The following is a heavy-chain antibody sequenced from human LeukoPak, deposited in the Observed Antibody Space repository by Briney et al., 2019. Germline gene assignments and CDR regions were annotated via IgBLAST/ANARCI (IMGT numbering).Heavy chain of an antibody. D-gene: IGHD2/OR15-2a*01. V-gene: IGHV4-34*01. J-gene: IGHJ4*02. CDR3: ARGNSIDY. Sequence: SETLSLTCAVYGGSFSGYYWSWIRQPPGKGLEWIGEINHSGSTNYNPSLKSRVTISVDTSKNQFSLKLSSVTAADTAVYYCARGNSIDYWGQGTLVTVSS. CDR1: GGSFSGYY. CDR2: INHSGST.